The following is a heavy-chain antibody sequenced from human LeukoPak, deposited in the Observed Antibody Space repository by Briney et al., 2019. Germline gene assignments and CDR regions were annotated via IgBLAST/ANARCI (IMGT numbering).Heavy chain of an antibody. CDR3: ARDRRAGLRFLEWFPFDP. Sequence: ASVKVSCKASGYTFTSYGISWVRQAPGQGLEWMGWISAYNGNTNYAQKLQGRVTMTTDTSTSTAYMEPRSLRSDDTAVYYCARDRRAGLRFLEWFPFDPWGQGTLVTVSS. CDR1: GYTFTSYG. CDR2: ISAYNGNT. J-gene: IGHJ5*02. V-gene: IGHV1-18*01. D-gene: IGHD3-3*01.